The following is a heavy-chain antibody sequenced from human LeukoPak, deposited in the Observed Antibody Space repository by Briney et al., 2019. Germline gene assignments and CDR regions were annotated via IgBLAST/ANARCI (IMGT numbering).Heavy chain of an antibody. D-gene: IGHD5-18*01. CDR1: GGSFSGYY. CDR2: INHSGST. V-gene: IGHV4-34*01. CDR3: ARGCRGYSYGYRPPFDY. Sequence: PSETLSLTCAVYGGSFSGYYWSWIRQPPGKGLEWIGEINHSGSTNYNPSLTSRVTISVDTSKNQFSLKLSSVTAANTAVYYWARGCRGYSYGYRPPFDYWGQGTLVTVSS. J-gene: IGHJ4*02.